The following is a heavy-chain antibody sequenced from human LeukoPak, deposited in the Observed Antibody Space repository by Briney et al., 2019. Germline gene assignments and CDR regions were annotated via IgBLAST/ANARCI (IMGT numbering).Heavy chain of an antibody. Sequence: SSETLSLTCTVSGDSISPYYWSWIRQSAEKGLQWIGRVSAGGTTDYNPSQKSRVTISVDTSKTQFSLKMTSVTAADTAVYYCSRGGGQWLIPDFDYWGQGLLVIVSS. V-gene: IGHV4-4*07. CDR2: VSAGGTT. J-gene: IGHJ4*02. CDR3: SRGGGQWLIPDFDY. D-gene: IGHD6-19*01. CDR1: GDSISPYY.